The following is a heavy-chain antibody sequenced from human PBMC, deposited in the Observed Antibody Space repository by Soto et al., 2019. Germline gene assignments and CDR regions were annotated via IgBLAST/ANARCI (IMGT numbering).Heavy chain of an antibody. V-gene: IGHV3-21*06. D-gene: IGHD6-6*01. CDR1: GFTLNNYR. J-gene: IGHJ6*02. CDR2: ISSRTDYR. CDR3: GREKEDEGSSSLRVYYGVDV. Sequence: GGSLRLSCVASGFTLNNYRMTWVRQGPGKGLEWVSSISSRTDYRHYTESVKGRFTISRDNAKNSVSLQMSSLRAEDAAVYYCGREKEDEGSSSLRVYYGVDVWGQGTTVTVSS.